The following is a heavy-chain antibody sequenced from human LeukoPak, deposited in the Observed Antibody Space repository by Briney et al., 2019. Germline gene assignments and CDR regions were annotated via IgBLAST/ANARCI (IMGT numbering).Heavy chain of an antibody. CDR3: ARDQYSSGWYLRGDAFDI. CDR2: ISRSSSTI. Sequence: PGGSLRLSCAASGFTFSSYSMNWVRQAPGKGLEWVSYISRSSSTIYYADSVKGRFTISRDNAKNSLYLQMNSLRAEDTAVYYCARDQYSSGWYLRGDAFDIWGQGTMVTVSS. J-gene: IGHJ3*02. V-gene: IGHV3-48*01. CDR1: GFTFSSYS. D-gene: IGHD6-19*01.